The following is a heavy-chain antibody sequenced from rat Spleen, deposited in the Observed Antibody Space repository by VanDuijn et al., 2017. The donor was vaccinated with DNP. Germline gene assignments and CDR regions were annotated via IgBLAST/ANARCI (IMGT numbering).Heavy chain of an antibody. D-gene: IGHD5-1*01. J-gene: IGHJ1*01. CDR3: ARGSGTYYWYFDF. Sequence: EVQLVESGGGLVQPGRSLKLSCAASGLTFSNYDLVWVRQVPGKGLEWIASITTSGDSIYSPDSVKGRFTISRDNAKNTLYLQMNSLRSEDTATYYCARGSGTYYWYFDFWGPGTMVTVSS. CDR1: GLTFSNYD. CDR2: ITTSGDSI. V-gene: IGHV5S13*01.